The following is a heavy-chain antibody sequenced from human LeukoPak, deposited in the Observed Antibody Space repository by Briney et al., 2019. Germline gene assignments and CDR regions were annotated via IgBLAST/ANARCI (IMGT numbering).Heavy chain of an antibody. CDR3: AKGRIQLWTNRYNWFDP. V-gene: IGHV3-23*01. D-gene: IGHD5-18*01. CDR1: GFTFSSYA. Sequence: PGGSLRLSCAASGFTFSSYAMSWVRQAPGKGLGWVSAISGSGGSTYYADSVKGRFTISRDNSKNTLYLQMNSLRAEDTAVYYCAKGRIQLWTNRYNWFDPWGQGTLVTVSS. J-gene: IGHJ5*02. CDR2: ISGSGGST.